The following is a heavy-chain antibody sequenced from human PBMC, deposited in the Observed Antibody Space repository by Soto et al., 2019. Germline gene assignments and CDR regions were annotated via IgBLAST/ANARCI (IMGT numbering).Heavy chain of an antibody. CDR2: IICSGGST. CDR3: ARGFYGDYPLYFDL. J-gene: IGHJ2*01. CDR1: GFTFSSYA. V-gene: IGHV3-23*01. Sequence: PGGSLRLSCAASGFTFSSYAMSWVRQAPGKGLEWVSAIICSGGSTYYADSVKDRFSISRDNFKNTLYLQMNSLRVEDTAVYFCARGFYGDYPLYFDLWGRGTLVTVSS. D-gene: IGHD4-17*01.